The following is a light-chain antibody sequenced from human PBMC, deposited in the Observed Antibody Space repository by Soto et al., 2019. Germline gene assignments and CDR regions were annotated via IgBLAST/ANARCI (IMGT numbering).Light chain of an antibody. V-gene: IGKV1-39*01. Sequence: DIQMTQSPSSLSASVGDRVTITCRASQSVSTYLNWYQQKPGKAPNLLIYGASSLQSGVPSRFSGSGSGTEFTLTITSLQPGDFATYYCQHSYNNPTTLGQGTKVDIK. CDR1: QSVSTY. CDR3: QHSYNNPTT. CDR2: GAS. J-gene: IGKJ2*01.